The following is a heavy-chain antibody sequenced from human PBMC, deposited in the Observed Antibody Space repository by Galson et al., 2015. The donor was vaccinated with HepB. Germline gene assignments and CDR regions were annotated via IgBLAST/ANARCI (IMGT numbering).Heavy chain of an antibody. J-gene: IGHJ6*02. D-gene: IGHD2-2*01. CDR1: GSILSSYS. Sequence: SLRLSCAASGSILSSYSMNWVRQAPGKGLEWVPSMSSSTNYIYYADSVKGRFTVSIDNAKNSLFLQMNRLRTEDTAEYYCATNSPAAVMRASGMDVWGQGTAVTVSS. CDR3: ATNSPAAVMRASGMDV. V-gene: IGHV3-21*01. CDR2: MSSSTNYI.